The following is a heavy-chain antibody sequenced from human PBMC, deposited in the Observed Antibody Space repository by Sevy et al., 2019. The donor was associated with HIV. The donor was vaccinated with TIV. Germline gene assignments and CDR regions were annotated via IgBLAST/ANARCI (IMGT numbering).Heavy chain of an antibody. CDR1: SGPIRSGSYY. V-gene: IGHV4-39*01. J-gene: IGHJ4*02. Sequence: SETLALTCTFSSGPIRSGSYYWGWIRQPPGKGLEWIGSIYYAGSSYYNAPLKSRVTISEDTSRSQFSLKLKSVTAADTAVYYCARHGPRATGIIDRWGQGTLVTVSS. CDR3: ARHGPRATGIIDR. CDR2: IYYAGSS. D-gene: IGHD3-3*02.